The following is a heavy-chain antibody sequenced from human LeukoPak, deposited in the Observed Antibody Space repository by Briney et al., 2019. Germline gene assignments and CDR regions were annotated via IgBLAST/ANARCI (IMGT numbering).Heavy chain of an antibody. D-gene: IGHD6-19*01. CDR2: INHSGST. Sequence: SETLSLTCAVYGGSFSGYYWSWIRQPPGKGLEWIGEINHSGSTNYNPSLKSRVTISVDTSKNQFSLKLSSVTAADTAVYYCAREVAAVAGTDYWGQGTLVTVSS. V-gene: IGHV4-34*01. CDR3: AREVAAVAGTDY. CDR1: GGSFSGYY. J-gene: IGHJ4*02.